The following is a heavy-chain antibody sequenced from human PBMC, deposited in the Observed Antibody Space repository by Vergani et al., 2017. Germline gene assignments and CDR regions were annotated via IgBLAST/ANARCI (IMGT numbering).Heavy chain of an antibody. V-gene: IGHV1-46*03. D-gene: IGHD1-26*01. J-gene: IGHJ4*02. CDR2: INPSGPSI. CDR1: GYTFTSYY. Sequence: QVQLVQSVAEVKKPGASVKVSCKASGYTFTSYYMHWVRQAPGQGLEWMGIINPSGPSITYAQTFQERVTMTRETSTNTVYMELSSLRSDDTAVYYCARGVEATISGRLDYWGQGTLVTVSS. CDR3: ARGVEATISGRLDY.